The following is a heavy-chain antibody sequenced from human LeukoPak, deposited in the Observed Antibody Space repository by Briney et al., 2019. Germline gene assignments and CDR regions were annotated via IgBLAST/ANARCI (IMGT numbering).Heavy chain of an antibody. J-gene: IGHJ4*02. CDR2: INEDGNKK. CDR3: ARGCTTSSCYDY. CDR1: GFTFRRYW. D-gene: IGHD2-2*01. Sequence: GSLRLSCIASGFTFRRYWMSWVRQAPGKGLEWVANINEDGNKKYYVDSVKGRFTISRDNAKNSLYLQMNSLRAEDTAVYYCARGCTTSSCYDYWGQGTLVTVSS. V-gene: IGHV3-7*01.